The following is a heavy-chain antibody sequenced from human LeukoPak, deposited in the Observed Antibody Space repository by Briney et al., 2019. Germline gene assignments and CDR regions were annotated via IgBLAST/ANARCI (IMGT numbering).Heavy chain of an antibody. D-gene: IGHD3-22*01. CDR3: ARDSRGYYYDHFDY. V-gene: IGHV1-69*05. CDR2: IIPIFGTA. Sequence: ASVKVSCKASGGTFSSYAISWVRQAPGQGLEWMGGIIPIFGTANYAQKFQGRVTMTRDMSTSTVYMELSSLRSEDTAVYYCARDSRGYYYDHFDYWGQGTLVTVSS. CDR1: GGTFSSYA. J-gene: IGHJ4*02.